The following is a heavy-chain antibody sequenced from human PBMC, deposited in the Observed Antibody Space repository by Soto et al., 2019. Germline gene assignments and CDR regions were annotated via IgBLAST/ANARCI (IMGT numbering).Heavy chain of an antibody. J-gene: IGHJ4*02. D-gene: IGHD3-9*01. Sequence: EVQLVESGGGLVKPGGSLRLSCAASGVTFSNAWMSWVRQAPGKELEWVGRIKSKTDGWTTDYAAPVKGRFTISRDDSKNTLYLQMNSLKAEDTAVYYCTTLTITPTVRSFDYWGQGTLVTVSS. V-gene: IGHV3-15*01. CDR3: TTLTITPTVRSFDY. CDR2: IKSKTDGWTT. CDR1: GVTFSNAW.